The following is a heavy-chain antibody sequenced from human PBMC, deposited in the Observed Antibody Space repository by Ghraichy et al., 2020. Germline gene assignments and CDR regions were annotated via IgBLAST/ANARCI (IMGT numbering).Heavy chain of an antibody. J-gene: IGHJ4*02. CDR3: AHRRTDTSMNY. V-gene: IGHV2-5*02. CDR2: IYWDGDK. Sequence: SGPTLVKPTQTLTLTCTCSGFSLSTSGVGVGWIRQPPGKALEWLALIYWDGDKRYSPSLKSRLTITKDTSKNQVVLTMTNMDPVDTATYYCAHRRTDTSMNYWGQGTLVTGSS. CDR1: GFSLSTSGVG. D-gene: IGHD5-18*01.